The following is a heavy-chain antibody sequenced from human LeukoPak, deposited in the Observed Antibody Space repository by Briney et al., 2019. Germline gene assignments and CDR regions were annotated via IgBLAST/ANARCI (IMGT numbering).Heavy chain of an antibody. V-gene: IGHV3-53*01. CDR3: ARGRQTYYYYYMDV. CDR1: GFTVSSNY. CDR2: IYSGGST. Sequence: GGSLRLSCAASGFTVSSNYMSWVRQAPGKGLEWVSVIYSGGSTYYADSVKGRFTISRDNSKNTLYLQMNSLRTEDTAVYYCARGRQTYYYYYMDVWGKGTTVTVSS. J-gene: IGHJ6*03.